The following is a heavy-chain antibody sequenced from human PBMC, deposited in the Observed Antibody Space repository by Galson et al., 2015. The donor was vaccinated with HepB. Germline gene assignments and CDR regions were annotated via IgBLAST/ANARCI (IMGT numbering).Heavy chain of an antibody. V-gene: IGHV1-69-2*01. CDR2: VDPEDDET. CDR3: ATFQNDSGSRNRWYGFDI. D-gene: IGHD3-10*01. CDR1: GYSFTDYY. Sequence: VKVSCKVSGYSFTDYYMHWVQQAPGKGLEWMGLVDPEDDETIYAEKFQGRVTITADRSTDTAYMELRNLRSEDTAVYYCATFQNDSGSRNRWYGFDIWGPGTLVTVSS. J-gene: IGHJ3*02.